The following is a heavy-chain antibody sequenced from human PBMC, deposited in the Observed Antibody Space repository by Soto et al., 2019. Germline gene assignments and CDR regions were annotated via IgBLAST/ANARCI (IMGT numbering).Heavy chain of an antibody. J-gene: IGHJ6*02. CDR1: GGSFSGYY. CDR3: ARGGITMVRGVIISLYYYYGMDV. D-gene: IGHD3-10*01. V-gene: IGHV4-34*01. CDR2: INHSGST. Sequence: SETLSLTCAAYGGSFSGYYWSWIRQPPGKGLEWIGEINHSGSTNYNPSLKSRVTISVDTSKNQFSLKLSSVTAADTAVYYCARGGITMVRGVIISLYYYYGMDVWGQGTTVTVSS.